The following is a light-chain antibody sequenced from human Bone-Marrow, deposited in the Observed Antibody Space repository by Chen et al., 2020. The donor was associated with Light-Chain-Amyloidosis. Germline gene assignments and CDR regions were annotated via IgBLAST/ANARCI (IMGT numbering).Light chain of an antibody. J-gene: IGLJ2*01. CDR3: AVWDDSLSGPV. CDR1: DSNIEGND. CDR2: RNY. Sequence: QSVVPQAPSTSGTPGQRVYISCSGSDSNIEGNDVDWYQQLPGAAPKLLIYRNYQRPSGVPDRFSAFKSGTSASLAISGLRSEDEGDYYCAVWDDSLSGPVFGGGTKLTVL. V-gene: IGLV1-47*01.